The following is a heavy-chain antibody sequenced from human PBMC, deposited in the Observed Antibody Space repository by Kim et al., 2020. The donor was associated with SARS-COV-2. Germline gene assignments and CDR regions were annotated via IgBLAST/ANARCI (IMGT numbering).Heavy chain of an antibody. D-gene: IGHD5-12*01. CDR1: GFTFSDYY. CDR3: ARDLDRDGYLFDY. J-gene: IGHJ4*02. CDR2: ISSSGSTI. Sequence: GGSLRLSCAVSGFTFSDYYMSWIRQAPGKGLEWVSYISSSGSTIYYADSVKGRFTISRDNAKNSLYLQMNSLRAEDTAVYYCARDLDRDGYLFDYWGQGTLVTVSS. V-gene: IGHV3-11*01.